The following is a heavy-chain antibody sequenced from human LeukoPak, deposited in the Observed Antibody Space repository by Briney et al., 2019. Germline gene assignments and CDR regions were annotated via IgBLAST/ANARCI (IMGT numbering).Heavy chain of an antibody. CDR3: ARGYCSSTSCYSLFPY. D-gene: IGHD2-2*02. J-gene: IGHJ6*02. Sequence: SETLSLTCAVYGGSFSGYYWSWIRQPPGKGLEWIGYIYHSGSTYYNPSLKSRVTISVDRSKSQFSLKLSSVTAADTAVYYCARGYCSSTSCYSLFPYWGQGTTVTVSS. CDR1: GGSFSGYY. V-gene: IGHV4-34*01. CDR2: IYHSGST.